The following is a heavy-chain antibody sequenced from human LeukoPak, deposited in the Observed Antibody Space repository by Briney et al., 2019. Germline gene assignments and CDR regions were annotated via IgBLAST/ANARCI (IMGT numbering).Heavy chain of an antibody. J-gene: IGHJ5*02. CDR2: NGNT. Sequence: NGNTNYAQKLQGRVTMTTDTSTSTAYMELRSLRSDDTAVYYRARGYYGSGSYYTESWFDPWGQGTLVTVSS. V-gene: IGHV1-18*01. CDR3: ARGYYGSGSYYTESWFDP. D-gene: IGHD3-10*01.